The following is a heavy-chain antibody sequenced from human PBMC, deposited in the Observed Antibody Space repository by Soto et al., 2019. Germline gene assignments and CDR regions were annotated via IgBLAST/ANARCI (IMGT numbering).Heavy chain of an antibody. CDR1: GCTFTTYY. CDR3: ARDIVGDWNFDY. D-gene: IGHD2-21*02. J-gene: IGHJ4*02. CDR2: INPSGGST. V-gene: IGHV1-46*03. Sequence: GASVKVSCKVSGCTFTTYYMHWVRQAPGQGLEWMGIINPSGGSTSYEQKFQGRVTMTRDTSTSTVYMELSSLRSGDTAVYYCARDIVGDWNFDYWGQGTLVTVSS.